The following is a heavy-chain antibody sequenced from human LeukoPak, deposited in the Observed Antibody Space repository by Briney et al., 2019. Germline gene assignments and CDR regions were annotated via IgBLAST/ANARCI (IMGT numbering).Heavy chain of an antibody. V-gene: IGHV4-61*01. CDR2: VYFSGST. CDR1: GGSVSSGSFY. CDR3: ARGRFFAGGAFYFDH. J-gene: IGHJ4*02. Sequence: SETLSLTCTVPGGSVSSGSFYWSWIRQPPGKGLEWIGCVYFSGSTNYNPSLKSRVTMSVDTSKSHFSLKLSSVTDADTAVYYCARGRFFAGGAFYFDHWGQGTLVTVSS. D-gene: IGHD3-3*01.